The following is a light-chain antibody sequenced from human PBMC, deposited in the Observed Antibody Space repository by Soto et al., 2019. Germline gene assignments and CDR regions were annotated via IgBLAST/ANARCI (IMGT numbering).Light chain of an antibody. J-gene: IGKJ1*01. CDR1: QSVTTN. V-gene: IGKV3-15*01. Sequence: EIVMTQSPGTLYVSPGERATISCRASQSVTTNLAWYQQKPGQAPRLLIYGASTRATGVPARFSGSGSGTEFTLTISSLQPDDFATYFCQQYNSYSGTFGQGTKVEIK. CDR3: QQYNSYSGT. CDR2: GAS.